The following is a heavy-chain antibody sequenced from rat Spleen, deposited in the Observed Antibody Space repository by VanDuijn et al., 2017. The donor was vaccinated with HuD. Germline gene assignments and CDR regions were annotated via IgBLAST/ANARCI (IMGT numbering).Heavy chain of an antibody. Sequence: EVHLVESGGGLVQPGRSLKLSCAASGFSFSTHYMAWVRQAPAKGLEWVAYISTGGGSTFYRESVKGRFTISRDNAKSTLYLQLDSLRSEDTATYYCTTDTFYDGTYYPGGFDYWGQGTLVTVSS. CDR3: TTDTFYDGTYYPGGFDY. CDR1: GFSFSTHY. J-gene: IGHJ3*01. CDR2: ISTGGGST. D-gene: IGHD1-12*02. V-gene: IGHV5-27*01.